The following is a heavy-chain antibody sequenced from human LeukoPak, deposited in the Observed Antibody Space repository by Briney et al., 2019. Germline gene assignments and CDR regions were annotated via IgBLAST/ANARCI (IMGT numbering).Heavy chain of an antibody. D-gene: IGHD6-13*01. Sequence: ASVKVSCKASGYTFTSYDINWVRQATGQGLEWMGWMNPNSGNTGYAQKFQGRVIMTRNTSISTAYMELSSLRSEDTAVYYCARFPASSRFYYYYYGMDVWGQGTTVTVSS. CDR1: GYTFTSYD. CDR3: ARFPASSRFYYYYYGMDV. CDR2: MNPNSGNT. V-gene: IGHV1-8*01. J-gene: IGHJ6*02.